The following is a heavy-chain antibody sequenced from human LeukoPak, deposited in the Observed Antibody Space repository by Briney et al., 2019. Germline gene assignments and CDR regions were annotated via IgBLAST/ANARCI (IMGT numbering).Heavy chain of an antibody. J-gene: IGHJ2*01. CDR1: GGSISSGGYS. CDR2: IYHSGST. D-gene: IGHD2-21*02. CDR3: ARVHGGNSFRWYFDL. Sequence: SQTLSLTCAVSGGSISSGGYSWSWIRQPPGKGLEWIGYIYHSGSTYYNPFLKSRVTISVDRSKNQFSLKLSSVTAADTAVYYCARVHGGNSFRWYFDLWGRGTLVTVSS. V-gene: IGHV4-30-2*01.